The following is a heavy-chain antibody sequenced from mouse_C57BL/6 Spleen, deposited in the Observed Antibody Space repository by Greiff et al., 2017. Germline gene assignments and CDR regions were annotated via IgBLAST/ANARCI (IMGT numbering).Heavy chain of an antibody. D-gene: IGHD1-1*01. V-gene: IGHV1-80*01. J-gene: IGHJ4*01. Sequence: VQLQQSGAELVKPGASVKISCKASGYAFSSYWMNWVKQRPGKGLEWIGQMYPGDGDTNYNGKFKGKATLTADKSSSTAYMQLSSLTSEDSAVYFCARTSSTGAMDYWGQGTSVTVSS. CDR1: GYAFSSYW. CDR3: ARTSSTGAMDY. CDR2: MYPGDGDT.